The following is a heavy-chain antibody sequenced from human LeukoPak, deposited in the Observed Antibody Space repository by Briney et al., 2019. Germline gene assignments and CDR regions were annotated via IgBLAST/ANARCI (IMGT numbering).Heavy chain of an antibody. CDR1: GGSISSGDYY. D-gene: IGHD5-12*01. J-gene: IGHJ5*02. Sequence: SETLSLTCTVSGGSISSGDYYWSWIRQPPGKGLEWIGYIYYSGSTYYNPSLKSRVTISVDTSKNQFSLKLSSVTAADTAVYYCARVQWLRLICRFDPWGQGTLVTVSS. CDR3: ARVQWLRLICRFDP. CDR2: IYYSGST. V-gene: IGHV4-30-4*01.